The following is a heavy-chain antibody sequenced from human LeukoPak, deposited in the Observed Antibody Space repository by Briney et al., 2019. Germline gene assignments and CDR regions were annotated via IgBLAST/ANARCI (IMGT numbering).Heavy chain of an antibody. J-gene: IGHJ4*02. CDR1: GGSISSGGYY. CDR3: AREYDSSGYYYDG. Sequence: PSQTLSLTCTVSGGSISSGGYYWSWIRQHPGKGLEWIGYIYYSGSTYYNPSLKSRVTMSVDTSKNQFSLELSSVTAADTAVYYCAREYDSSGYYYDGWGQGTLVTVSS. CDR2: IYYSGST. V-gene: IGHV4-31*03. D-gene: IGHD3-22*01.